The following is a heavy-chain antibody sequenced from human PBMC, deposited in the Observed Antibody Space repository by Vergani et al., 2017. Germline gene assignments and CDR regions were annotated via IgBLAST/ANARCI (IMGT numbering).Heavy chain of an antibody. CDR1: GFTFSSYG. J-gene: IGHJ4*02. V-gene: IGHV3-30*18. CDR3: AKKYLKKYYFDY. Sequence: QVQLVESGGGVVQPGRSLRLSCAASGFTFSSYGMHWVRQAPGKGLEWVAVISYDGSNKYYADSVKGRFTISRDNSKNTLYLQRNSLRAEDTAVYYCAKKYLKKYYFDYWGQGTLVIVSS. CDR2: ISYDGSNK. D-gene: IGHD2-2*02.